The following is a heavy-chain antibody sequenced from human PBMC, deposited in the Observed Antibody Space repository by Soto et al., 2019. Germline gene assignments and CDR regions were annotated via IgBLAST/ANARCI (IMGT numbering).Heavy chain of an antibody. CDR1: GFTFGDYA. J-gene: IGHJ6*02. D-gene: IGHD2-2*01. CDR3: ASLTSWSQEYYYGMDV. V-gene: IGHV3-49*04. Sequence: AGGSLRLSCTASGFTFGDYAMSWVRQAPGKGLEWVGFIRSKAYGGTTEYAASVRGRFITSRDDSKSIAYLQMNSLKTEDTAVYYCASLTSWSQEYYYGMDVWGQGTTVTVSS. CDR2: IRSKAYGGTT.